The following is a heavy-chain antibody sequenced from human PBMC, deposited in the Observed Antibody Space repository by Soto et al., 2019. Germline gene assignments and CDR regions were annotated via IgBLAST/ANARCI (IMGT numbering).Heavy chain of an antibody. J-gene: IGHJ4*02. CDR1: GLSFSDSG. CDR2: IRTKSNHYAT. V-gene: IGHV3-73*01. D-gene: IGHD6-13*01. CDR3: TRLHFIVEPGINY. Sequence: AGGSLRLSCAASGLSFSDSGIHWVRQASGKGLEWVGRIRTKSNHYATAYAASVKARFTISRDDSRNTAYLQMNSLETEDTAVYYCTRLHFIVEPGINYWGQGTLVTVSS.